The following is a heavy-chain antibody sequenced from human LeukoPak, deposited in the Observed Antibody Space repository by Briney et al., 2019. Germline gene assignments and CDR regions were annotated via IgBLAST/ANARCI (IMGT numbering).Heavy chain of an antibody. CDR2: IYPGDSDT. V-gene: IGHV5-51*01. D-gene: IGHD4-17*01. Sequence: GESLKISCKGSGYSFTSYWIGWVRQMPGKGLEWMGIIYPGDSDTRYSPSFQGQVTISADKSISTAYLQWSSLRAEDTAVYYCARVPTVTMGSWFDPWGQGTLVTVSS. CDR3: ARVPTVTMGSWFDP. J-gene: IGHJ5*02. CDR1: GYSFTSYW.